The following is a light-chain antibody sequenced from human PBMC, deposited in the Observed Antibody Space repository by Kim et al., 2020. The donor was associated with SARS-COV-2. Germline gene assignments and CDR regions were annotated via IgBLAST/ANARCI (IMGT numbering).Light chain of an antibody. V-gene: IGLV2-23*02. CDR3: CSYAGSLTSYV. CDR2: EVR. Sequence: QSALTQPASMSGSPGQSITISCSGTSGDIGNYNLVSWFQQHPGKAPQLLIYEVRQRPSGISDRFSGSKFGNTASLTISGLQAEDDADYYCCSYAGSLTSYVFGTGTKVTVL. CDR1: SGDIGNYNL. J-gene: IGLJ1*01.